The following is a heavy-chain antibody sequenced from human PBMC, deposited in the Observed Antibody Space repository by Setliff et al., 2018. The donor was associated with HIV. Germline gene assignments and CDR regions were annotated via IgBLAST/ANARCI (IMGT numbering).Heavy chain of an antibody. CDR3: ASTDNTGYKIGY. CDR1: NGSISRSSYY. D-gene: IGHD3-10*01. J-gene: IGHJ4*01. Sequence: SETLSLTCAVSNGSISRSSYYWGWIRQPQGKGPEWVGSIYYSGSTYYSPSLKSRVTISVDTSKRQFFLHLTSVTAADTAVYFCASTDNTGYKIGYGGQGALVTVSS. CDR2: IYYSGST. V-gene: IGHV4-39*01.